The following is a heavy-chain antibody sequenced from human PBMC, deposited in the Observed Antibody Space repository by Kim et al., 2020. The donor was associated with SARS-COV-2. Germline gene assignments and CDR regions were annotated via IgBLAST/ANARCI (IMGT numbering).Heavy chain of an antibody. CDR2: IYYSGST. Sequence: SETLSLTCTVSGGSISSSSYYWGWIRQPPGKGLEWIGSIYYSGSTYYNPSLKSRVTISVDTSKNQFSLKLSSVTAADTAVYYCARHGLGYYFDYWGQGTLVTVSS. CDR3: ARHGLGYYFDY. J-gene: IGHJ4*02. CDR1: GGSISSSSYY. D-gene: IGHD3-16*01. V-gene: IGHV4-39*01.